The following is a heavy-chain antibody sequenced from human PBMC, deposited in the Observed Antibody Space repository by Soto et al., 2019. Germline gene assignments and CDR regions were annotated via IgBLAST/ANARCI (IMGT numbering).Heavy chain of an antibody. D-gene: IGHD3-22*01. V-gene: IGHV4-31*03. Sequence: SETLSLTCTVSGGSISSGGYYWSWIRQHQGKGLEWIGYIYYSGSTYYNPSLKSRVTISVDTSKNQFSLKLSSVTAADTAVYYCARVLQDYDSSGYYYRPDYWGQGTLVTVSS. CDR1: GGSISSGGYY. CDR2: IYYSGST. J-gene: IGHJ4*02. CDR3: ARVLQDYDSSGYYYRPDY.